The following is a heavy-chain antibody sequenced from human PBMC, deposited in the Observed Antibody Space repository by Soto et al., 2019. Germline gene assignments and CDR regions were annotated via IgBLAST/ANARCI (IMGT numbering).Heavy chain of an antibody. D-gene: IGHD2-2*01. CDR3: ATDPALYAYKIFGYYYYHGMDV. Sequence: ASVKVSCQAFGYTFTSYGISWVRQAPVQGLEWMGWISAYNGNTNYAQKLQGRVTMTTDTSTSTAYMELRSLRSDDTAVYYCATDPALYAYKIFGYYYYHGMDVWGQGTRVTVSS. CDR2: ISAYNGNT. CDR1: GYTFTSYG. V-gene: IGHV1-18*01. J-gene: IGHJ6*02.